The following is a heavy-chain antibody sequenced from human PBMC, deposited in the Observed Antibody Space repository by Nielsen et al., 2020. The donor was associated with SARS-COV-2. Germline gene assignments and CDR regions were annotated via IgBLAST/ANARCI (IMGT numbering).Heavy chain of an antibody. Sequence: GESLKISCAASELIFSSSWMVWVRQAPGKGLEWVANINEDGSVVNYVDSVKGRFTISRDNAGKSLYLQMNSLRAEDTAVYYCARDAAYSRFDYWGQGTLVTVSS. D-gene: IGHD4-11*01. CDR3: ARDAAYSRFDY. CDR1: ELIFSSSW. CDR2: INEDGSVV. V-gene: IGHV3-7*05. J-gene: IGHJ4*02.